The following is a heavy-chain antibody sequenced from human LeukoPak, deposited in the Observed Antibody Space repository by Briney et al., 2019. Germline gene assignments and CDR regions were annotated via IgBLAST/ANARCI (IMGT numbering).Heavy chain of an antibody. CDR1: GFTFSSYA. J-gene: IGHJ5*02. Sequence: GGSLRLSCAASGFTFSSYAMSWVRQAPGKGLEWVSAISGSGGNTYYADTVEGRFTISRDNSKNTLYLQMNSLRAEDTAVYYCAKIEGARAPSWFDPWGQGTLVTVSS. V-gene: IGHV3-23*01. CDR2: ISGSGGNT. CDR3: AKIEGARAPSWFDP.